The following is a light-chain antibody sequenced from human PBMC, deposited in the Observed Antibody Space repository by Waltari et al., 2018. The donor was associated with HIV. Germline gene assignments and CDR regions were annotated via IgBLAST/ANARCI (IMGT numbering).Light chain of an antibody. J-gene: IGKJ1*01. CDR3: YQRSDWPRT. V-gene: IGKV3-11*01. Sequence: EIVLTQSQVTLSLSPGERAPLSCRASQSVRVYLAWYQQKPGQAPRLLIYDASNRATGIPVRFSGSGSGTDFTLTISSLEPEDFAVYYCYQRSDWPRTFGQGTKVEIK. CDR1: QSVRVY. CDR2: DAS.